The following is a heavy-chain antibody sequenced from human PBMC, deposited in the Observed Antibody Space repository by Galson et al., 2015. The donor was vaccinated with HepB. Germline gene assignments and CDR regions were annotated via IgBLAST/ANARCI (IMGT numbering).Heavy chain of an antibody. Sequence: SLRLSCAGSGFTFSSYAMSWVRLAPGKGLERVSGISASVGNTYYADSVKGRFTISRDNSKNTLFLQMNSLRAEDTAVYYCAKDPGGRRYCSSSSCYLDYWGQGTLVTVSS. V-gene: IGHV3-23*01. J-gene: IGHJ4*02. CDR1: GFTFSSYA. CDR2: ISASVGNT. CDR3: AKDPGGRRYCSSSSCYLDY. D-gene: IGHD2-2*01.